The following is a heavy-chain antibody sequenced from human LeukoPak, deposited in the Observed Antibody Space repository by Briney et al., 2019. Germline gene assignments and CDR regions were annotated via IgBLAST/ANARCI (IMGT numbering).Heavy chain of an antibody. V-gene: IGHV4-39*01. Sequence: AETLSLTCTVSGGSISSSSYYWGWIRQPPGKGLEWIGSIYYSGSTYYNPSLKSRVTISVDTSKNQFSLTLSSVTAADTAVYYCARHSSVVWIRRAFDIWGQGTMVTVSS. CDR1: GGSISSSSYY. D-gene: IGHD3-22*01. CDR2: IYYSGST. CDR3: ARHSSVVWIRRAFDI. J-gene: IGHJ3*02.